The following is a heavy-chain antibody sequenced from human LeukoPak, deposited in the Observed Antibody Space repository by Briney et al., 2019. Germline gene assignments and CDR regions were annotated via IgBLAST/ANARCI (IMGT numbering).Heavy chain of an antibody. CDR2: INPNSGGT. Sequence: ASVKVSCKASGYTFTGYYMHWVRQAPGQGLEWMGWINPNSGGTNYAQKFQGRVTMTRDTSISTAYMELSRLRSDDTAVYYCARVGLLWFGECYFDYWGQGTLVTVSS. J-gene: IGHJ4*02. CDR3: ARVGLLWFGECYFDY. V-gene: IGHV1-2*02. D-gene: IGHD3-10*01. CDR1: GYTFTGYY.